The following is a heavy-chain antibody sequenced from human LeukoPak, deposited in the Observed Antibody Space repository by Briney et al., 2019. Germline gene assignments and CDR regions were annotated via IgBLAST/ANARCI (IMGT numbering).Heavy chain of an antibody. D-gene: IGHD5-12*01. CDR1: GGSFSGYY. Sequence: KSSETLSLTCAVYGGSFSGYYWSWIRQPPGKGLEWIGEINHSGGTNYNPSLKSRVTISVDTSKNQFSLKLSSVTAADTAVYYCARNENSGWGYFDYWGQGTLVTVSS. CDR2: INHSGGT. J-gene: IGHJ4*02. V-gene: IGHV4-34*01. CDR3: ARNENSGWGYFDY.